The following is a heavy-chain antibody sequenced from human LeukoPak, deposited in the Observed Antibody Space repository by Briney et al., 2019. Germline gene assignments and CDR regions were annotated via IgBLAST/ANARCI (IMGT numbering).Heavy chain of an antibody. D-gene: IGHD2-2*01. CDR3: ARAIGYCSSTSCYVDNSSYYYMDI. CDR1: GFTFSSYS. V-gene: IGHV3-48*04. CDR2: ISSSSSTI. J-gene: IGHJ6*03. Sequence: GGSLRLSCAASGFTFSSYSMNWVRQAPGKGLEWVSYISSSSSTIYYADSVKGRFTISRDNAKNSLYLQMNSLRVEDTAVYYCARAIGYCSSTSCYVDNSSYYYMDIWGKRDHGHRLL.